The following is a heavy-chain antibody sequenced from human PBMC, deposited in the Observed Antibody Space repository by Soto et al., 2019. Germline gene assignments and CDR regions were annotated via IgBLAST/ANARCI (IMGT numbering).Heavy chain of an antibody. CDR2: IYYSGST. D-gene: IGHD2-21*02. CDR1: GGSIRSYY. J-gene: IGHJ4*02. CDR3: ARVYCGGDCYLDY. V-gene: IGHV4-59*01. Sequence: SXTLSLACTVSGGSIRSYYWSWIRQPPGKGLEWIGYIYYSGSTNYNPSLKSRVTISVDTSKNQFSLKLSSVTAADTAVYYCARVYCGGDCYLDYWGQGTLVTVSS.